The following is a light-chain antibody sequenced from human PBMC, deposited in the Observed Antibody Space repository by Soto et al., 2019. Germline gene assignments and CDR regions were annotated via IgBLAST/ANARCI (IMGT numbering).Light chain of an antibody. CDR3: MQGTHWPWT. CDR1: QSLIHSDGNTY. CDR2: EVS. J-gene: IGKJ1*01. Sequence: DVVMTQSPLSLPVTLGQPASISCRSSQSLIHSDGNTYLNWFQQRPGQSPRRLIYEVSDRDSGVTDRFSGRGSVTDFKLKISRVEAEEVGVYYCMQGTHWPWTFGQGTEVEIK. V-gene: IGKV2-30*02.